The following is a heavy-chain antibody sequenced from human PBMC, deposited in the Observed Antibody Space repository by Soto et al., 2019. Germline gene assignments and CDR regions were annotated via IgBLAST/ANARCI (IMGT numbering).Heavy chain of an antibody. CDR3: ARGDMVRGVIHYYYGMDV. CDR1: GGTFSSYA. J-gene: IGHJ6*02. V-gene: IGHV1-69*06. CDR2: ITPIFGTA. D-gene: IGHD3-10*01. Sequence: SVKVSCKASGGTFSSYAISWVRQAPGQGLEWMGGITPIFGTANYAQKFQGRVTITADKSTSTAYMELSSLRSEDTAVYYCARGDMVRGVIHYYYGMDVWGQGTTVTVSS.